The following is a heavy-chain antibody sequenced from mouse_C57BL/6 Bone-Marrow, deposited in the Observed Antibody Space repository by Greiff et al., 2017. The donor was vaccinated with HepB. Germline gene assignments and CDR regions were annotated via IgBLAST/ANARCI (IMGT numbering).Heavy chain of an antibody. CDR1: GYTFTSYT. V-gene: IGHV1-4*01. Sequence: QVQLQQSGAELARPGASVKMSCKASGYTFTSYTMHWVKQRPGQGLEWIGYINPSSGYTKYNQKFKDKATLSADKSSSTAYMQLSSLTSEDSAVYYGARLLRFLAYWGQGTLVTVSA. CDR3: ARLLRFLAY. J-gene: IGHJ3*01. D-gene: IGHD1-1*01. CDR2: INPSSGYT.